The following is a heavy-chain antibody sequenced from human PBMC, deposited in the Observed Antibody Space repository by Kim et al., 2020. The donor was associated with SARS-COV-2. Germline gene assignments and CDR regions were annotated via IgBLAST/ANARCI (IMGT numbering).Heavy chain of an antibody. J-gene: IGHJ4*02. CDR3: ARLRYYYDSSGYYLGY. D-gene: IGHD3-22*01. Sequence: VKGRFTIARDNAKNSLYLQMNSLRAEDTAVYYCARLRYYYDSSGYYLGYWGQGTLVTVSS. V-gene: IGHV3-11*03.